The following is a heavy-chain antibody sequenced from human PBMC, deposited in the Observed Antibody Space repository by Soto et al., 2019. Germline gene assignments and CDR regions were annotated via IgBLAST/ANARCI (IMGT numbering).Heavy chain of an antibody. D-gene: IGHD6-13*01. CDR1: GGTFSSYA. J-gene: IGHJ6*02. CDR3: ARVIGQEQLVGYGMAV. Sequence: GASVKVSCKASGGTFSSYAISWVRQAPGQGLEWMGGIIPIFGTANYAQKFQGRVTITADESTSTAYMELSSLRSEDTAVYYCARVIGQEQLVGYGMAVWGQGTTVTVSS. V-gene: IGHV1-69*13. CDR2: IIPIFGTA.